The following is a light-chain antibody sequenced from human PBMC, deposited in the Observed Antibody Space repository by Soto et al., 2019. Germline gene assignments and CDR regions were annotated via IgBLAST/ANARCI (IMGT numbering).Light chain of an antibody. J-gene: IGLJ1*01. CDR1: SSDLGGYNY. Sequence: QSALAQPASGCGAPGQSSTISCSGTSSDLGGYNYVSWYQQHPGKAPKLRIYEVSNRSSGVSNRFSGSKSGNTASLTISGLQDEDDADYCCTSYTSSSTQVFGTGTKVTVL. CDR3: TSYTSSSTQV. CDR2: EVS. V-gene: IGLV2-14*01.